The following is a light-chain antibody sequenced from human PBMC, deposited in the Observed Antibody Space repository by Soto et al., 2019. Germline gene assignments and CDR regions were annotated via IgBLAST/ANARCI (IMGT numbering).Light chain of an antibody. CDR2: AAS. CDR3: QQSYSTVIT. CDR1: QSISSY. Sequence: QLTQSPSSLSASVGDRVTITCRASQSISSYLNWYQQKPGKAPKLLIYAASSLQSGVPSRFSGSGSGTDFTLTISSLQPEDFATYYCQQSYSTVITFGQGTRLEIK. J-gene: IGKJ5*01. V-gene: IGKV1-39*01.